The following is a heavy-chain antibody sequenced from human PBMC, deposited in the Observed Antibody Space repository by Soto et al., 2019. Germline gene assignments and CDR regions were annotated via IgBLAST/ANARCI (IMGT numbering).Heavy chain of an antibody. D-gene: IGHD3-22*01. J-gene: IGHJ4*02. Sequence: QLQLQESGQGLVKPSETLSLTCTVSGGSISTSSYYWGWIRQPPGKGPEWIGSIYYSGSTYYNPSLKSRVTISVDTSKNQFSLKLSSVPAADPAVYYCARDYDSSGDYWGQGTLVTVSS. CDR2: IYYSGST. CDR3: ARDYDSSGDY. V-gene: IGHV4-39*01. CDR1: GGSISTSSYY.